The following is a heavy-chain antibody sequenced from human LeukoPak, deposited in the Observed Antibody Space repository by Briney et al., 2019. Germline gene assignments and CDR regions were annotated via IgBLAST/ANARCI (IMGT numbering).Heavy chain of an antibody. V-gene: IGHV3-21*01. CDR3: ARGGLSARDYYMDV. J-gene: IGHJ6*03. CDR1: GFTFSSYE. CDR2: ISSSSSYI. D-gene: IGHD3-16*01. Sequence: PGGSLRLSCAASGFTFSSYEMNWVRQAPGKGLEWVSSISSSSSYIYYADSVKGRFTISRDNAKNSLYLQMNSLRAEDTAVYYCARGGLSARDYYMDVWGKGTTVTVSS.